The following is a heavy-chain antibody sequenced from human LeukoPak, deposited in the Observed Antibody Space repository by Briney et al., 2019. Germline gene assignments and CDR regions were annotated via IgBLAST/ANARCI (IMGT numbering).Heavy chain of an antibody. CDR2: ISYDGSNK. D-gene: IGHD5-24*01. CDR3: ALWGNGYNNYYFDY. Sequence: GGSLRLSCAASGFTFSSYGMHWVRQAPGKGLEWVAVISYDGSNKYYADSVKGRFTISRDDSKNTLYLQMNSLRAEDTAVYYYALWGNGYNNYYFDYWGQGTLVTVSS. V-gene: IGHV3-30*03. J-gene: IGHJ4*02. CDR1: GFTFSSYG.